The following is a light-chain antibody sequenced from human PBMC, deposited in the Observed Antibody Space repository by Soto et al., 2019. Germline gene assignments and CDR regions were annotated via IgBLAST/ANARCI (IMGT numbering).Light chain of an antibody. Sequence: SALTQPASVSRSPGQSITISCTGTSSDVGGYNFVSWYQQHPGKAPKLIFSEVSNRPSGVSYRFSGSKSGNPASLTISGFRAYNGANYYCCSYTSTTPCVFGSGTKV. CDR1: SSDVGGYNF. CDR2: EVS. V-gene: IGLV2-14*01. J-gene: IGLJ1*01. CDR3: CSYTSTTPCV.